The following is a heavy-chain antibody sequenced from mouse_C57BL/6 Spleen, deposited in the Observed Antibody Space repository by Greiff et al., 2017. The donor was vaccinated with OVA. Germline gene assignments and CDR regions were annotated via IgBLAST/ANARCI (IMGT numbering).Heavy chain of an antibody. CDR1: GYTFTSYW. J-gene: IGHJ4*01. Sequence: VQLQQPGAELVKPGASVKLSCKASGYTFTSYWMHWVKQRPGRGLEWIGRIDPNSGGTKYNEKFKSKATLTVDKPSSTAYMQLSSLTSEDSAVYYCARSYYSNYHVPYAMDYWGQGTSVTVSS. V-gene: IGHV1-72*01. D-gene: IGHD2-5*01. CDR3: ARSYYSNYHVPYAMDY. CDR2: IDPNSGGT.